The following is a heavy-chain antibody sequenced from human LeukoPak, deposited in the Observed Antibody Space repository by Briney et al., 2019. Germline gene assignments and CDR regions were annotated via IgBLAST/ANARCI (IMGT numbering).Heavy chain of an antibody. D-gene: IGHD1-26*01. CDR3: ARDTSGSYYREGGFGY. Sequence: SETLSLTCTVSGGSISSSSYYWGWSRQPPGKGLEWIGSIYYSGSTYYNPSLKSRVTISVDRSKNQFSLKLSSVTAADTAVYYCARDTSGSYYREGGFGYWGQGTLVAVSS. CDR2: IYYSGST. CDR1: GGSISSSSYY. V-gene: IGHV4-39*07. J-gene: IGHJ4*02.